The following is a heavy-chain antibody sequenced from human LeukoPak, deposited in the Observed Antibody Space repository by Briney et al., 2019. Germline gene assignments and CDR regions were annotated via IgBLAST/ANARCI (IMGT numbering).Heavy chain of an antibody. J-gene: IGHJ4*02. D-gene: IGHD3-9*01. V-gene: IGHV1-2*02. CDR3: ARDHGLGDILTGYFLFYFDY. CDR1: GGTFTSYA. Sequence: ASVKVSCKASGGTFTSYAISWVRQAPGQGLEWMGWINPNSGGTNYAQKFQGRVTMTRDTSISTAYMELSRLRSDDTAVYYCARDHGLGDILTGYFLFYFDYWGQGTLVTVSS. CDR2: INPNSGGT.